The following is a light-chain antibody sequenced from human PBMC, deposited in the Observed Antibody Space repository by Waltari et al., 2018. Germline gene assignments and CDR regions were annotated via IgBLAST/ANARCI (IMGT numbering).Light chain of an antibody. J-gene: IGKJ1*01. V-gene: IGKV1-5*03. CDR2: KAS. CDR1: QDIRSW. Sequence: DIQMTHSPSTPPAPVGDSITITCRASQDIRSWLAWYQQKPRKAPELLIYKASTLHGGVPSRFSGSGSGTEFTFTISSLQPDDFATYYCQQYDAYSRTFGQGTKVEVK. CDR3: QQYDAYSRT.